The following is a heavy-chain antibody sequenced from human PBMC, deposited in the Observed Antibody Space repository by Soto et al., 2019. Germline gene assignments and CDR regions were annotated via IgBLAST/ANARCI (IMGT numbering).Heavy chain of an antibody. J-gene: IGHJ3*02. Sequence: PGGSLRLSCAASGFPFSSYGMHWVRQAPGKGLEWVVVIWYDGSNKYYADSVKGRFTISRDNSKNTLYLQMNSLRAEDTAVYYCARDRHAARLFIVVVTADDAFDIWGQGTMVTVSS. CDR2: IWYDGSNK. V-gene: IGHV3-33*01. CDR3: ARDRHAARLFIVVVTADDAFDI. CDR1: GFPFSSYG. D-gene: IGHD2-21*02.